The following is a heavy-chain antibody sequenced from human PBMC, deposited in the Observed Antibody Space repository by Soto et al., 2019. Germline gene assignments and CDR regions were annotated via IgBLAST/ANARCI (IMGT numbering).Heavy chain of an antibody. CDR2: IVVGSGDT. CDR3: AAYSDGWTGFDY. CDR1: GFTFSSSA. Sequence: QMQLVQSGPEVKKPGTSVMVSCKASGFTFSSSAVQWVRQARGQRLEWIGWIVVGSGDTKYTQKFQERVTITRDMSTSTAYMELSSLRSEDTAVYYCAAYSDGWTGFDYWGQGTLVTVSS. V-gene: IGHV1-58*01. J-gene: IGHJ4*02. D-gene: IGHD6-25*01.